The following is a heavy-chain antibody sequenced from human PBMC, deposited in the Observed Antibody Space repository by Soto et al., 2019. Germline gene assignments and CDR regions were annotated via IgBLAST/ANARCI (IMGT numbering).Heavy chain of an antibody. D-gene: IGHD3-3*01. CDR1: GYTFSEYY. CDR2: IDTSGTKI. CDR3: ASHYDMWSGYLSPVDY. Sequence: PGGSLRLSCAASGYTFSEYYMSWIRQGPGKGLEWISYIDTSGTKIYYADSVKGRFTITRDNAKNSLYLEMNSLRDEDTAVYYCASHYDMWSGYLSPVDYWGQGTLVTVSS. J-gene: IGHJ4*02. V-gene: IGHV3-11*01.